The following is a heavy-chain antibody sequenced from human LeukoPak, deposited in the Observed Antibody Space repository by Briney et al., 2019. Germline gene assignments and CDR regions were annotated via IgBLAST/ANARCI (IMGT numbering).Heavy chain of an antibody. Sequence: KSSETLSLTCTVSGGSISSHYWSWIRQPPGKGLEWIGYIYYSGSTNYNPSLKSRVTISVDTSKNQFSLKLSSVTAADTAVYYCARVDYDFWSGYTNAFDIWGQGTMVTVSS. CDR2: IYYSGST. D-gene: IGHD3-3*01. CDR1: GGSISSHY. CDR3: ARVDYDFWSGYTNAFDI. J-gene: IGHJ3*02. V-gene: IGHV4-59*11.